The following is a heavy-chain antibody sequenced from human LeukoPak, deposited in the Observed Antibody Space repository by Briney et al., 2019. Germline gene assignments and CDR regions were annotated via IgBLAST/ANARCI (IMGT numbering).Heavy chain of an antibody. V-gene: IGHV3-30-3*01. D-gene: IGHD4-17*01. CDR3: ARDPIMYNYGDYGQNYYYYYMDV. CDR2: ISYDGSNK. J-gene: IGHJ6*03. CDR1: GFTFSSYA. Sequence: GGSLRLSCAASGFTFSSYAMHWVRQAPGKGLEWVAVISYDGSNKYYADSVKGRFTISRDNSKNTLYLQMNSLRAEDTAVYYCARDPIMYNYGDYGQNYYYYYMDVWGKGTTVTVSS.